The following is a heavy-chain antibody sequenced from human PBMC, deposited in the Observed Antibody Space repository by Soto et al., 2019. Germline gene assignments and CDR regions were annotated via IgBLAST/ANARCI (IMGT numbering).Heavy chain of an antibody. V-gene: IGHV3-15*01. J-gene: IGHJ6*03. CDR2: IKSKTDGGTT. CDR1: GFTFSNAW. Sequence: GGSLRLSCAASGFTFSNAWMSWVRQAPGKGLEWVGRIKSKTDGGTTDYAAPVKGRFTISRDDSKNTLYLQMNSLKTEDTAVYYCTTDPGGVFHYYYYMDVWGKGTTVTVSS. D-gene: IGHD2-21*01. CDR3: TTDPGGVFHYYYYMDV.